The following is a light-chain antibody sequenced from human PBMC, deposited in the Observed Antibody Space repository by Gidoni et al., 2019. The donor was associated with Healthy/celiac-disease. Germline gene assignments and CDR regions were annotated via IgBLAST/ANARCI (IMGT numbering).Light chain of an antibody. Sequence: SYVLTPPPSVSVAPGTTARITCGGNNIGSKSVHWYQQKPGQAPVLLIYYDSDRPSGSPDRFSGSNSGNTATLTISRVEAGDEADDYCQVWDSSSDHLYVFGTGTKVTVL. V-gene: IGLV3-21*04. CDR1: NIGSKS. CDR3: QVWDSSSDHLYV. CDR2: YDS. J-gene: IGLJ1*01.